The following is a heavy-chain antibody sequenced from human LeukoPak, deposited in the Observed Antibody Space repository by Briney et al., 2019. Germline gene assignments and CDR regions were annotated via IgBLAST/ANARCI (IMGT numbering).Heavy chain of an antibody. CDR3: AKGSPSSIAARRAFDY. J-gene: IGHJ4*02. Sequence: PGGSLRLSCAASGFTFSSYAMSWVRQAPGKGLEWVSAISGSGGSTYYADSVKGRFTISRDNSKNTLYLQMNSLRAEDTAVYYCAKGSPSSIAARRAFDYWGQGTLVTVSS. CDR2: ISGSGGST. D-gene: IGHD6-6*01. CDR1: GFTFSSYA. V-gene: IGHV3-23*01.